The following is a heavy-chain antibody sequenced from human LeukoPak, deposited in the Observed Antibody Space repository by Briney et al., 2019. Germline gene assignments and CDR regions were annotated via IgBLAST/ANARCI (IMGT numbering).Heavy chain of an antibody. Sequence: SQTLSLTCTVSGGFISSGGYYWRWPRQHRGKGLEWISYIYYSGSTYYSPSCKSRVTISVDTSKNQFSLKLSSVTAADTAVYYCARRVGVVAATLIDPWGQGTLVTVSS. CDR1: GGFISSGGYY. V-gene: IGHV4-31*03. CDR3: ARRVGVVAATLIDP. J-gene: IGHJ5*02. D-gene: IGHD2-15*01. CDR2: IYYSGST.